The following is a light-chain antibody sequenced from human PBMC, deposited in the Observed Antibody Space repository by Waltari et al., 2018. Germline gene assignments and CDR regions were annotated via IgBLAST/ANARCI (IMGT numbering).Light chain of an antibody. CDR3: HQYFAPPYT. J-gene: IGKJ2*01. V-gene: IGKV3-15*01. Sequence: EIVMTQSPATLSVSPGERATLSCRASQSVSSNLAWYQQKPGQAPRRLIYGASTRATGIPARFSGSGSGTEFTLTISSLQSEDVAVYHCHQYFAPPYTFGRGTKLEIK. CDR1: QSVSSN. CDR2: GAS.